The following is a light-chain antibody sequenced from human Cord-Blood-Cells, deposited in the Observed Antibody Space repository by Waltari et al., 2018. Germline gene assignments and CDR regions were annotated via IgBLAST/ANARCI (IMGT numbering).Light chain of an antibody. CDR2: AAS. V-gene: IGKV1-39*01. J-gene: IGKJ3*01. CDR1: RSISSY. CDR3: QQSYSTPLFT. Sequence: DIQMTQSPSSLSASVGDRVSLTCRASRSISSYLNWYQQKPGKAPKLLIYAASSLQSGVPSRFSGSGSGTDFTLTISSLQPEDFATYYCQQSYSTPLFTFGPGTKVDIK.